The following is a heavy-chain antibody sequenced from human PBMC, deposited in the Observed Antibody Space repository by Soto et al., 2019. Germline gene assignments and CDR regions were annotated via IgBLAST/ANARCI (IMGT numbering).Heavy chain of an antibody. CDR2: ISYDGDNR. D-gene: IGHD3-10*01. CDR1: RFTFRSYA. J-gene: IGHJ5*02. CDR3: SAKLAINRGESTFDP. Sequence: GGSLRLSCAASRFTFRSYAMHWVRQAPGKGLEWVAAISYDGDNRYYADSVKGRFTVSRDNSKNTLYLQMESLRTADTAVYYCSAKLAINRGESTFDPWGQGTLVTVSS. V-gene: IGHV3-30-3*01.